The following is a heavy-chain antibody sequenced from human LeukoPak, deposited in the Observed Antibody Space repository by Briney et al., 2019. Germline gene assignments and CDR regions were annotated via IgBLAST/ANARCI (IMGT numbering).Heavy chain of an antibody. CDR1: GYSISSGYY. CDR3: ARDSDYLDAFDI. V-gene: IGHV4-38-2*02. J-gene: IGHJ3*02. D-gene: IGHD4-17*01. CDR2: IYHSGST. Sequence: PSETLSLTCTVSGYSISSGYYWGWIRQPPGKGLEWIGSIYHSGSTYYNPSLKNRVTISVDTSKNQFSLKLSSVTAADTDVYYCARDSDYLDAFDIWGQGTMVTVSS.